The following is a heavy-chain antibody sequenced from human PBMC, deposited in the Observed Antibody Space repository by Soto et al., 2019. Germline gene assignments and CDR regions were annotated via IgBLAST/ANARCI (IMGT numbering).Heavy chain of an antibody. CDR1: GGSISSYY. V-gene: IGHV4-59*01. CDR2: IYYSGST. D-gene: IGHD5-12*01. Sequence: SETLSLTCTVSGGSISSYYWSWIRQPPGKGLEWIGYIYYSGSTNYNPSLKSRVTISVDTSKNQFSLKLSSVTAADTAVYYCAGGDSGYDYGYYYYMDVWGKGTTVTVSS. J-gene: IGHJ6*03. CDR3: AGGDSGYDYGYYYYMDV.